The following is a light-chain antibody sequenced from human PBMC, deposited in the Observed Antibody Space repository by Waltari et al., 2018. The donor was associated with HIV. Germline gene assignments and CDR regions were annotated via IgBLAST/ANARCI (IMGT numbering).Light chain of an antibody. Sequence: EIVLTQSPATLSLSPGERATLSCRTSQSVSSYLAWYQQKPGQAPTLLIYDASNRASGIPARFSGSGSGTDFTLTISSLEPEDFAVYYCQQRSDWLDTFGQGTKVEIK. CDR3: QQRSDWLDT. CDR2: DAS. CDR1: QSVSSY. J-gene: IGKJ2*01. V-gene: IGKV3-11*01.